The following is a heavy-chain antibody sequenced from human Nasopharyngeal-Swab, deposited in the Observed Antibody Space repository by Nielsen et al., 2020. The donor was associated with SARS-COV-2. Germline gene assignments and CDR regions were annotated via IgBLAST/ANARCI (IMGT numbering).Heavy chain of an antibody. CDR3: AKDTAYYPVVAFDI. D-gene: IGHD3-10*01. Sequence: SLKISCAASGFTFDDYAMHWVRQAPGKGLEWVSGNSWNSGSIGYADSVKGRFTISRDNAKNSLYLQMNSLRAEDTALYYCAKDTAYYPVVAFDIWGQGTMVTVSS. CDR2: NSWNSGSI. V-gene: IGHV3-9*01. CDR1: GFTFDDYA. J-gene: IGHJ3*02.